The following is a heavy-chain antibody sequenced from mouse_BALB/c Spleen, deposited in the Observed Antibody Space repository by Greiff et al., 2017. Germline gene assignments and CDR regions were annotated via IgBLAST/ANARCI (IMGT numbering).Heavy chain of an antibody. Sequence: EVQLQESGPGLVKPSQSLSLTCSVTGYSITSGYYWNWIRQFPGNKLEWMGYISYDGSNNYNPSLKNRISITRDTSKNQLFLKLNSVTTEDTATYYCARDRVTTGAMDYWGQGTSVTVSS. V-gene: IGHV3-6*02. CDR1: GYSITSGYY. D-gene: IGHD2-2*01. CDR3: ARDRVTTGAMDY. CDR2: ISYDGSN. J-gene: IGHJ4*01.